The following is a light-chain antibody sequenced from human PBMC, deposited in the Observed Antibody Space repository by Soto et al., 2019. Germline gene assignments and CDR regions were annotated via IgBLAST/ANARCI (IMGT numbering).Light chain of an antibody. Sequence: DIPMTQSPSTLSASVGDRVTITCRASQSIDSWLAWYQQKPGKAPKLLIYDASSLESGVPSRFSGSGSGTEFTLTISSLQPDDFATYYCQQYTSYSTFGQGTKLEIK. CDR1: QSIDSW. V-gene: IGKV1-5*01. CDR2: DAS. J-gene: IGKJ2*01. CDR3: QQYTSYST.